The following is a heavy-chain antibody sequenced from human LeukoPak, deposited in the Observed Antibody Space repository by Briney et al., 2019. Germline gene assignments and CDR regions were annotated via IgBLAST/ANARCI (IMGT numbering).Heavy chain of an antibody. CDR3: ARERLDAFDI. Sequence: SQTLSLTCALSGDTFSSNSAAWNWITQSPSRGLEGLVRTYDRSKYYNDYAVSVKSRIPINPDTSKNQFSLQLNSVTPEDTAVYYCARERLDAFDIWGPGTMVTVSS. J-gene: IGHJ3*02. D-gene: IGHD6-25*01. CDR2: TYDRSKYYN. V-gene: IGHV6-1*01. CDR1: GDTFSSNSAA.